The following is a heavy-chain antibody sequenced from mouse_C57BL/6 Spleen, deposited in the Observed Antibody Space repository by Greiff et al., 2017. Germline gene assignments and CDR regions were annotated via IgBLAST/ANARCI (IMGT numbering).Heavy chain of an antibody. Sequence: QVQLQQPGAELVKPGASVKVSCKASGYTFTSYWMHWVKQRPGQGLEWIGRIHPSNSDTNYNQKFKGKATLTVEKSSSTAYMQLSSLTSEVSAVYYCARCSSGLHYAMDYWGQGTSVTVSS. CDR1: GYTFTSYW. CDR3: ARCSSGLHYAMDY. V-gene: IGHV1-74*01. CDR2: IHPSNSDT. J-gene: IGHJ4*01. D-gene: IGHD3-2*02.